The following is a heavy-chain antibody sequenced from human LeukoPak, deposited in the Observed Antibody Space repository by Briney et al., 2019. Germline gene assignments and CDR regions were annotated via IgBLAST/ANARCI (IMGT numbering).Heavy chain of an antibody. Sequence: GGSLRLSCAASGFTFSSYAMHWVCQAPGKGLEWVAVISYDGSNKYYADSVKGRFTISRDNSKNTLYLRMNSLRAEDTAVYYCARRLHGYSLDYWGQGTLVTVSS. J-gene: IGHJ4*02. V-gene: IGHV3-30*01. D-gene: IGHD3-22*01. CDR2: ISYDGSNK. CDR3: ARRLHGYSLDY. CDR1: GFTFSSYA.